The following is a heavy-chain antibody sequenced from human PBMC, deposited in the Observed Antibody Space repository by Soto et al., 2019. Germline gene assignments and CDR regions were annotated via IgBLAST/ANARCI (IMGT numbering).Heavy chain of an antibody. V-gene: IGHV3-23*01. CDR3: AKRYCATASCALFDR. J-gene: IGHJ4*02. Sequence: GGSLRLSCAASGFTFSSYDMNWVRQAPGQGLEWVTAISGSGGSTYYADSVKGRFTISRDNSKNTLYLQMNSLRAEDMAPYYCAKRYCATASCALFDRWGQGTPVTVSS. CDR2: ISGSGGST. CDR1: GFTFSSYD. D-gene: IGHD2-8*01.